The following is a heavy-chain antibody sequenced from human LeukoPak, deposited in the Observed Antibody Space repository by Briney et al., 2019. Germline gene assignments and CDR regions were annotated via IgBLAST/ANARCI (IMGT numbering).Heavy chain of an antibody. V-gene: IGHV3-30*02. CDR1: GFTFSNNG. CDR2: IRYDGSNK. D-gene: IGHD6-13*01. J-gene: IGHJ4*02. Sequence: GGSLRLSCAASGFTFSNNGMHRVRQAPGKGLEWVAFIRYDGSNKYYADSVKGRFTISRDNSKNTLLLQMNSLRAEDTALYYCARGGYTSKRGYYFDYWGQGTLVTVSS. CDR3: ARGGYTSKRGYYFDY.